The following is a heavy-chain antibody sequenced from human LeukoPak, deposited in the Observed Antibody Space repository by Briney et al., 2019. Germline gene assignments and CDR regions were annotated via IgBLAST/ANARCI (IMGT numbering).Heavy chain of an antibody. V-gene: IGHV4-59*01. CDR2: IYYSGSGST. Sequence: SETLSLTCTVSGGSISSYYWSWLRQPPGKGLEWIGYIYYSGSGSTNYNPSLKSRVTISVDTSKNQFSLKLSSVTAAETAGYYCARGEYSGSDWGQGTLVTVSS. CDR1: GGSISSYY. CDR3: ARGEYSGSD. J-gene: IGHJ1*01. D-gene: IGHD1-1*01.